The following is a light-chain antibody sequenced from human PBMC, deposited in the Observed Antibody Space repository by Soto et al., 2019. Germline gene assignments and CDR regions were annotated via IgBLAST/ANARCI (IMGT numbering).Light chain of an antibody. CDR2: LNSDGSH. V-gene: IGLV4-69*01. CDR3: QTWGTGIVV. Sequence: ASLGASVKLTCTLSSGHSSYAIAWHQQLPGKGPRYLMKLNSDGSHTKGDGIPDRFSGSNSGAERYLTISSLQSEDEADYYCQTWGTGIVVFGGGTQLTVL. CDR1: SGHSSYA. J-gene: IGLJ2*01.